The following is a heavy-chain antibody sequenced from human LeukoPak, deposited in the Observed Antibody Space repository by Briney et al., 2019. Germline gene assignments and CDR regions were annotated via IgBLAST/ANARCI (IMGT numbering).Heavy chain of an antibody. CDR3: AKGNWFDP. CDR1: GFTFDDYA. V-gene: IGHV3-9*01. J-gene: IGHJ5*02. Sequence: GESLRLSCAASGFTFDDYAMHWVRQAPGKGLEWVSGISWNSGSIGYADSVKGRFTISRDNAKNSLYLQMNSLRAEDTALYYCAKGNWFDPWGQGTLVTVSS. CDR2: ISWNSGSI.